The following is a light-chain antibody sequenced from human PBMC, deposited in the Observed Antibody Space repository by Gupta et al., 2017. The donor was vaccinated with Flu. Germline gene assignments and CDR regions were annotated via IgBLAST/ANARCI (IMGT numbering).Light chain of an antibody. CDR3: QLSYSTPHT. CDR2: AAS. Sequence: DIQMTQSPSSLSASVGDRVTITCRASQSISSYLNWYQQKPGKAPKLLIYAASSLQSGVPSRFSGRASGTDFTLTISSLQPEDFATYYCQLSYSTPHTFGGGTNVQIK. CDR1: QSISSY. J-gene: IGKJ4*01. V-gene: IGKV1-39*01.